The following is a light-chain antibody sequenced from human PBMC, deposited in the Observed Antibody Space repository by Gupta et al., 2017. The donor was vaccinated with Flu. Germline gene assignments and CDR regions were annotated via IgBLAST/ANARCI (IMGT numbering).Light chain of an antibody. J-gene: IGLJ3*02. V-gene: IGLV5-45*02. CDR3: MIWHSSGWV. Sequence: QAVLTQPSSLSASPGASARLTSTLRSGIHVDNYRIYWYQQKPGSPPQYLLRYKSDSDNHQGSGVPSRFSGSKDASANAGILVISALQSEDEADYYCMIWHSSGWVFGGGTKMTVL. CDR1: SGIHVDNYR. CDR2: YKSDSDN.